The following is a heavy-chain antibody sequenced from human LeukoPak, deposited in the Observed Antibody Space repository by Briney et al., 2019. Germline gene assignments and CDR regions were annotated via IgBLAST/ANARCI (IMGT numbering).Heavy chain of an antibody. CDR3: ARVPDKGGWYSYPLDY. D-gene: IGHD6-19*01. CDR2: ISSSSYI. V-gene: IGHV3-21*01. J-gene: IGHJ4*02. CDR1: GLTFSSYW. Sequence: GGSLRLSCAASGLTFSSYWMSWVRQAPGKGLEWVSSISSSSYIYYADSVKGRFTISRDNAKNSLYLQMNSLRAEDTAVYYCARVPDKGGWYSYPLDYWGQGTLVTVSS.